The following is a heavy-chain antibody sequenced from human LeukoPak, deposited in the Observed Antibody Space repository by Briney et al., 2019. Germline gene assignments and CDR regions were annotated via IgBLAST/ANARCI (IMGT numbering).Heavy chain of an antibody. CDR1: GRSVTSGCYS. J-gene: IGHJ4*02. Sequence: PWDSLSLTCTVSGRSVTSGCYSWTWLRPPPWNGLEWIGHFYYRGNTNYNPPLKSRATISIDKSINQFSLKLTSVTAADTAGYYSARGQGGNYYLNYFDYWGQGALVTVSS. CDR2: FYYRGNT. CDR3: ARGQGGNYYLNYFDY. D-gene: IGHD1-26*01. V-gene: IGHV4-61*01.